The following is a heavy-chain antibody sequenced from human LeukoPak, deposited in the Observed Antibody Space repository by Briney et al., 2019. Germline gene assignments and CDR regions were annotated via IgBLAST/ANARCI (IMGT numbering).Heavy chain of an antibody. D-gene: IGHD6-6*01. V-gene: IGHV3-7*01. Sequence: GGSLRLSCAASGFTFSTYWMNWFRQTPGKGLEWVAKIKADGGEKDHVASVKGRFTISRDNAKNSLYLQMNSLRVEDTAVYYCVRGGAARPDFWGQGTLVTVSS. CDR1: GFTFSTYW. CDR2: IKADGGEK. J-gene: IGHJ4*02. CDR3: VRGGAARPDF.